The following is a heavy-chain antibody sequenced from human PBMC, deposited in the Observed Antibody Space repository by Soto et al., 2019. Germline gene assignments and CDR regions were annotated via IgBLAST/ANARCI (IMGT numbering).Heavy chain of an antibody. CDR2: ISYDGSNK. J-gene: IGHJ6*02. CDR1: GFTFSSYG. D-gene: IGHD3-9*01. Sequence: QVQLVESGGGVVQPGRSLRLSCAASGFTFSSYGMHWVRQAPGKGLEWVAVISYDGSNKYYADSVKGRFTISRYNSKNTLYLQVNSLGAEDTAVYYCATEGQYYAILTGYRSYNGMDVWGQGTTVTVSS. V-gene: IGHV3-30*03. CDR3: ATEGQYYAILTGYRSYNGMDV.